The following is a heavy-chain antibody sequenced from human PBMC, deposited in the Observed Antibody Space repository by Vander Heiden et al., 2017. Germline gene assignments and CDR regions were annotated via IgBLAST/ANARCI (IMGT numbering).Heavy chain of an antibody. J-gene: IGHJ4*02. CDR3: ARHGPPMEQLFFDH. V-gene: IGHV4-39*01. CDR2: IYYTASS. Sequence: QLQLQESGPGLVRPSETLSLTCTVPGGSISRSTYYWGWIRQPPGKGLEWIGSIYYTASSYYSPSLKSRITLSVDTSTNQFSLKLKSVTAADTAVYYCARHGPPMEQLFFDHWGQGTLATVSS. CDR1: GGSISRSTYY. D-gene: IGHD1-26*01.